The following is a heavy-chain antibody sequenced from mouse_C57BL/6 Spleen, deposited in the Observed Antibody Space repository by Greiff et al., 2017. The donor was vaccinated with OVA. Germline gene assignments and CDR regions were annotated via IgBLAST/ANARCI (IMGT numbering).Heavy chain of an antibody. Sequence: EVKVVESGAELVKPGASVKLSCTASGFNIKDYYMHWVKQRTEQGLEWIGRIDPEDGETKYAPKFPGKATITADTSSNPSYLQLSSLTSEDTAVYYCASQRGAMDYWGQGTSVTVSS. CDR3: ASQRGAMDY. J-gene: IGHJ4*01. V-gene: IGHV14-2*01. CDR2: IDPEDGET. CDR1: GFNIKDYY.